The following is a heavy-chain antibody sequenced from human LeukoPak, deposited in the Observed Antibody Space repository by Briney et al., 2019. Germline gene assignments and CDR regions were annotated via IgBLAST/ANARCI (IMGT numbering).Heavy chain of an antibody. Sequence: SETLSLTCTVSGGFISSYYWSWLRQPPGKGLEWIGYIYYSGSTNYNPSLKSRVTISVDTSKNQFSLKLSSVTAADTAVYYCARQPNSGWYGRIGYWYFDLWGRGTLVTVSS. V-gene: IGHV4-59*08. D-gene: IGHD6-19*01. CDR3: ARQPNSGWYGRIGYWYFDL. J-gene: IGHJ2*01. CDR1: GGFISSYY. CDR2: IYYSGST.